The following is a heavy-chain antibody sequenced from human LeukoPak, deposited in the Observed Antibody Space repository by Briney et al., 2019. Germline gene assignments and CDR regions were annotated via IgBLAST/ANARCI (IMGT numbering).Heavy chain of an antibody. D-gene: IGHD5-18*01. J-gene: IGHJ4*02. Sequence: SETLSLTCTVSGGSINSYYWSWIRQPPGKGLEWIGYISYTGGETNYNPSLKSRLTISVDTSKNKFSLKLSSVTAADTAVYYCARGGYSYGYDDDFDYWGQGTLVTVSS. CDR2: ISYTGGET. V-gene: IGHV4-59*01. CDR3: ARGGYSYGYDDDFDY. CDR1: GGSINSYY.